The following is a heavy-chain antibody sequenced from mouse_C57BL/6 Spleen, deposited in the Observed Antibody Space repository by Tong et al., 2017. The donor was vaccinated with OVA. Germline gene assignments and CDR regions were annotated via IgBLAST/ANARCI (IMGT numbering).Heavy chain of an antibody. V-gene: IGHV1-82*01. D-gene: IGHD2-3*01. CDR3: AREDGYYAMDY. J-gene: IGHJ4*01. CDR2: IYPGDGDT. Sequence: VQLQESGPELVKPGASVKISCKASGYAFSSYWMNWVKQRPGKGLEWIGRIYPGDGDTNYNGKFKGKATLTVDKSASIAYMKLSSLTSEVSVVYCCAREDGYYAMDYWGQGTPVTVSS. CDR1: GYAFSSYW.